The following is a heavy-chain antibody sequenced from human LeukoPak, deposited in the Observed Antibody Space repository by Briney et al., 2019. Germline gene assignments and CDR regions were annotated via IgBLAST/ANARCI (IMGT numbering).Heavy chain of an antibody. D-gene: IGHD5-12*01. CDR1: GFTFSSYA. Sequence: GGSLRLSCAASGFTFSSYAMSWVRQAPGKGLEWVSAISGSGGSTYYADSVKGRFTISRDNSKNTLYLQMNSLRAEDTAVYYCARDRSPVGYDATNAFDIWGQGTMVTVSS. CDR3: ARDRSPVGYDATNAFDI. CDR2: ISGSGGST. J-gene: IGHJ3*02. V-gene: IGHV3-23*01.